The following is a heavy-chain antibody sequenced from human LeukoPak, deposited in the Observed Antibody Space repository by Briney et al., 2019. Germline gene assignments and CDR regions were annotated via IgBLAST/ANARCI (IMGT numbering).Heavy chain of an antibody. CDR2: IRGGGVSA. Sequence: GGSLRLSCVVSGFTFSSYAMSWVRQAPGEGLEWVSGIRGGGVSAYYADSVKGRFTISRDNFKNTLYLQMNSLRGEDTAVYYCAKGYDCGGDCYHFDYWGQGTLVTVSS. CDR3: AKGYDCGGDCYHFDY. J-gene: IGHJ4*02. D-gene: IGHD2-21*02. V-gene: IGHV3-23*01. CDR1: GFTFSSYA.